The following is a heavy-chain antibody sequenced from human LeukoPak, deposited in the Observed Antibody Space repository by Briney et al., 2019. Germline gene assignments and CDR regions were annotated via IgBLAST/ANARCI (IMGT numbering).Heavy chain of an antibody. V-gene: IGHV3-23*01. CDR3: AKDKGLYYFDY. J-gene: IGHJ4*02. CDR2: LNEDGGYT. CDR1: GFTFSSYG. Sequence: GSLRLSCAAPGFTFSSYGMDWVRPAPGKGLAWVSGLNEDGGYTYYADSVKGRFTISRDNSENTVYLQMNSLRAEDTAVYYCAKDKGLYYFDYWGQGTLVTVSS.